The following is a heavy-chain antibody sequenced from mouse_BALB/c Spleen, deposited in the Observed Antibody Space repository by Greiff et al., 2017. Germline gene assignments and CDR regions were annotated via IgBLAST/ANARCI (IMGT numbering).Heavy chain of an antibody. CDR3: KGYDYENYAMDY. CDR1: GFNIKDYY. CDR2: IDPENGDT. V-gene: IGHV14-4*02. J-gene: IGHJ4*01. Sequence: VQLQQSGAELVRSGASVKLSCTASGFNIKDYYMHWVKQRPEQGLEWIGWIDPENGDTEYAPKFQGKATMTADTSSNTAYLQLSSLTSEDTAVYYCKGYDYENYAMDYWGQGTSVTVSS. D-gene: IGHD2-4*01.